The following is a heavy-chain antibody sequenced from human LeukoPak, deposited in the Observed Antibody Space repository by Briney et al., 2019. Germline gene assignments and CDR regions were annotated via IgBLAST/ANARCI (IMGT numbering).Heavy chain of an antibody. V-gene: IGHV4-59*08. D-gene: IGHD3-22*01. CDR3: ARHILDYYDSSGYLGGPHDAFDI. CDR2: IYYSGSP. CDR1: GGSISSYY. Sequence: SETLSLTCTVSGGSISSYYWSWIRQPPGKGLEWIGYIYYSGSPNYNPSLKSRVTISVDTSKNQFSLKLSSVTAADTAVYYCARHILDYYDSSGYLGGPHDAFDIWGQGTMVTVSS. J-gene: IGHJ3*02.